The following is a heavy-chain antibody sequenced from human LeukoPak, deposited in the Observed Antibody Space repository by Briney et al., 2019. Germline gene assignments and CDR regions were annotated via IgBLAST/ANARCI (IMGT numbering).Heavy chain of an antibody. CDR3: ARTYSSGWYWFDP. CDR1: GYTFTSYY. V-gene: IGHV1-46*01. Sequence: ASVKVSCKASGYTFTSYYMHWVRQAPGQGLEWMGIINPSGGSTSYAQKFQGRVTMTTDTSTSTAYMELRSLRSDDTAVYYCARTYSSGWYWFDPWGQGTLVTVSS. D-gene: IGHD6-19*01. J-gene: IGHJ5*02. CDR2: INPSGGST.